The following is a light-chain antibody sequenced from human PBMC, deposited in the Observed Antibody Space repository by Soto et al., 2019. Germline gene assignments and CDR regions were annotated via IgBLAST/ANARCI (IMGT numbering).Light chain of an antibody. CDR2: GAS. CDR1: QSISGN. Sequence: EIVLTKSPGTLSLSRWGGGTLSCRASQSISGNLAWYQQKPGQAPRLLIYGASTRATGIPARFSGSGSGTEFTLTISSLQSEDFAVNYCQQYNNWPWTFGQATKVDIK. V-gene: IGKV3-15*01. CDR3: QQYNNWPWT. J-gene: IGKJ1*01.